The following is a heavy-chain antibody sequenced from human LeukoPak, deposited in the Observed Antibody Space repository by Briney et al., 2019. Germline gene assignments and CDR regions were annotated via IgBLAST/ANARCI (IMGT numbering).Heavy chain of an antibody. D-gene: IGHD2-15*01. Sequence: ASVKVSCKVSGYTFTGYYMHWARQAPGQGLEWMGWINPNSYGTNYAQKFQGRVTMTRDTSISTAYMELSRLRSDDTAVYYCARDQRPGSGGSYYYYYYGMDVWGQGTTVTVSS. CDR1: GYTFTGYY. J-gene: IGHJ6*02. CDR2: INPNSYGT. CDR3: ARDQRPGSGGSYYYYYYGMDV. V-gene: IGHV1-2*02.